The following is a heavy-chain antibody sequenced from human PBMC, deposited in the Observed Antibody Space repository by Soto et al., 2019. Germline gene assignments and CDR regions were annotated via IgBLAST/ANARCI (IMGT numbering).Heavy chain of an antibody. V-gene: IGHV2-5*02. CDR3: AHRVLRTVFGLVTTSAIYFEF. Sequence: QITLNESGPTLVKPTQTLTLTCTFSGFSLTTSGVGVGWFRRSPGKDPEGLAVSYWDDDRRYSPSLKSKLTITKATSRNQVVLKTVNLVTAETATCYCAHRVLRTVFGLVTTSAIYFEFWGQGTPVAVSS. D-gene: IGHD3-3*01. J-gene: IGHJ4*02. CDR2: SYWDDDR. CDR1: GFSLTTSGVG.